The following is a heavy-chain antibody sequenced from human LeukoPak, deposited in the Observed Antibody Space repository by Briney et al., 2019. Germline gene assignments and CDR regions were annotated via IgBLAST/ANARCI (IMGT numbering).Heavy chain of an antibody. V-gene: IGHV3-21*01. D-gene: IGHD6-13*01. J-gene: IGHJ6*02. Sequence: GGSLRLSCAASGFTFSDYAMDWVRQAPGKGLDWISAISSSSTYIFNAAPVNGRFTISRDNAKSSVSLQMTSLRDDDTAVYYCARIFRSQLVDYYALDVWGQGATVTVSS. CDR2: ISSSSTYI. CDR1: GFTFSDYA. CDR3: ARIFRSQLVDYYALDV.